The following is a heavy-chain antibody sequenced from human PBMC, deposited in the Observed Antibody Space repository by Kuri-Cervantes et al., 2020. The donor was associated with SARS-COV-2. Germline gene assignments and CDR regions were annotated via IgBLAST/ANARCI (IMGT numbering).Heavy chain of an antibody. D-gene: IGHD6-19*01. V-gene: IGHV3-30*18. CDR1: GFTFSSYG. J-gene: IGHJ6*02. Sequence: GESLKISCAASGFTFSSYGMHWVRRVPGKGLEWVAVISYDGSNKYYADSVKGRFTISRDNSKNTLYLQMNSLRAEDTAVYYCAKCLAGQWLVPGYYHGMDVWGQGTTVTVSS. CDR3: AKCLAGQWLVPGYYHGMDV. CDR2: ISYDGSNK.